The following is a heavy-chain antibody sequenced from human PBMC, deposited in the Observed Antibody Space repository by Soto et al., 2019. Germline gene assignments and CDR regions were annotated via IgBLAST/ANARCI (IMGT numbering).Heavy chain of an antibody. J-gene: IGHJ3*02. CDR1: ASSISSAYF. V-gene: IGHV4-38-2*01. CDR3: ARTWLAGGTPADAFDI. Sequence: KPSETLSLTCAVSASSISSAYFWGWIRQPPGKGLEWIATIFHTGGTYYNPSLKSRVTISVDTSNNQFSLRLNPVTAADTALYFCARTWLAGGTPADAFDIWGQGTMVTVSS. CDR2: IFHTGGT. D-gene: IGHD2-15*01.